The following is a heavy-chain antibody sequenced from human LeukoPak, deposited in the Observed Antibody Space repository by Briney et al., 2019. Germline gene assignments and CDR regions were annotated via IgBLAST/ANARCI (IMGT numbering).Heavy chain of an antibody. Sequence: GGSLRLSCAASGFTFSSYGMYWVRQAPGKGPEWVALIRYDGINKYYGDSVKGRFTISRDNSKNMLYLQMNSLRAEDTAVYYCVKTGSGWYGDYWGQGARVTVSS. V-gene: IGHV3-30*02. CDR2: IRYDGINK. J-gene: IGHJ4*02. CDR3: VKTGSGWYGDY. D-gene: IGHD6-13*01. CDR1: GFTFSSYG.